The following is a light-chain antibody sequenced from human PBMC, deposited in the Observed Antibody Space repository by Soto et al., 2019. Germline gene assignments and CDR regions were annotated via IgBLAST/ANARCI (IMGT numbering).Light chain of an antibody. CDR1: SSDVGGYNY. CDR3: TSYTSSTTLDV. V-gene: IGLV2-14*01. J-gene: IGLJ1*01. Sequence: QSVLTQPASVSGSPGQSITISCTGTSSDVGGYNYVSWYKQHPGKAPKLMIYEVSNRPSGVSNRFSGSKSGHTASLTISGLQSEDEADYFCTSYTSSTTLDVFGTGTKVTVL. CDR2: EVS.